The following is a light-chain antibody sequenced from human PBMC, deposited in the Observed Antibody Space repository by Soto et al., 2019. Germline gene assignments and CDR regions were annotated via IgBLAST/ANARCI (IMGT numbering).Light chain of an antibody. V-gene: IGLV2-14*01. CDR1: SSDVGGYNS. J-gene: IGLJ1*01. CDR2: DVT. CDR3: SSFTSSITYV. Sequence: QSALTQPASVSGSPGQSITISCTGTSSDVGGYNSVSRYRQDPGKAPKLMIYDVTNRPSGVSNRFSGPKSGNTASLTISGLQAEDEADYYCSSFTSSITYVFGTGTKVTVL.